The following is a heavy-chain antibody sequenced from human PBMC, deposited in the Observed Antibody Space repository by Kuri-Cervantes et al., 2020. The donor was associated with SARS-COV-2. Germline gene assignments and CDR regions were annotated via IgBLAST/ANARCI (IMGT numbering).Heavy chain of an antibody. CDR2: ISSSSSYI. Sequence: ETLSLTCAASGFTFSSYSMNWVRQAPGKGLEWVSSISSSSSYIYYADSVKGRFTISRDNAKHSLYLQMNSLRAEDTAVYYCASQGAVYWGQGTLVTVSS. V-gene: IGHV3-21*01. CDR1: GFTFSSYS. D-gene: IGHD1-26*01. CDR3: ASQGAVY. J-gene: IGHJ4*02.